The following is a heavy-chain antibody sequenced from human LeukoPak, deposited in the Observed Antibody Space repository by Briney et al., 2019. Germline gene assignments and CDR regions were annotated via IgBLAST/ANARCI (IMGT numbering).Heavy chain of an antibody. CDR3: ARGPRNWGYDY. Sequence: ASVKVSCKASGYTFTAYYMHWLRQAPGQGLEWMGWINPNSGGTHYAQKFQDRVTMTRDPSISTAYMELTRLTSDDTAVYYCARGPRNWGYDYWGQGTLVTVSS. CDR1: GYTFTAYY. J-gene: IGHJ4*02. V-gene: IGHV1-2*02. D-gene: IGHD7-27*01. CDR2: INPNSGGT.